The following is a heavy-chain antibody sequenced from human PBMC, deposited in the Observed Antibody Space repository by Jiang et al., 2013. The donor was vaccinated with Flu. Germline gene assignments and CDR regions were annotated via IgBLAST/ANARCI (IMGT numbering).Heavy chain of an antibody. CDR2: IIPIFGTA. J-gene: IGHJ6*02. Sequence: VQLVESGAEVKKPGSSVKVSCKASGGTFSSYAISWVRQAPGQGLEWMGGIIPIFGTANYAQKFQGRVTITADESTSTAYMELSSLRSEDTAVYYCARGYCSSTSCYRPRRFDYYYYGMDVWGQGTTVTVS. D-gene: IGHD2-2*01. V-gene: IGHV1-69*01. CDR3: ARGYCSSTSCYRPRRFDYYYYGMDV. CDR1: GGTFSSYA.